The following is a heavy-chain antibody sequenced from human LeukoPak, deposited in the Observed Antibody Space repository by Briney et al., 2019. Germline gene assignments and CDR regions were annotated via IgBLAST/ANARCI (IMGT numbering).Heavy chain of an antibody. CDR3: ARAVRLGIAAAGTGFDP. V-gene: IGHV4-34*01. D-gene: IGHD6-13*01. CDR2: INHRGST. CDR1: GGSFSGYY. J-gene: IGHJ5*02. Sequence: SETLSLTCAVYGGSFSGYYWSWIRQPPGKGLEWIGEINHRGSTNYNPSLKSRVTISVDTSKNQFSLKLSSVTAADTAVYYCARAVRLGIAAAGTGFDPWGQGTLVTVSS.